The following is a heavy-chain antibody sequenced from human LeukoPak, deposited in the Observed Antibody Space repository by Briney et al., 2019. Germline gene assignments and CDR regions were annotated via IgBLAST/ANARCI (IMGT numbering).Heavy chain of an antibody. J-gene: IGHJ4*02. Sequence: ASVKVSCKASGYTFSNYVMHWVRQAPGQRLDWMGWINVGNGNTKYSQKFQGRVTITRDTSASTVYMELSSLRSEDTAVYYCARDTSGRHRYSDYWGQGTLVTVSS. D-gene: IGHD6-19*01. CDR2: INVGNGNT. CDR1: GYTFSNYV. CDR3: ARDTSGRHRYSDY. V-gene: IGHV1-3*01.